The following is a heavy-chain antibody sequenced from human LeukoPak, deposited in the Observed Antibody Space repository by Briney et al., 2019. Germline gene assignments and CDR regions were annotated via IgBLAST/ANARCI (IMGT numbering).Heavy chain of an antibody. D-gene: IGHD1/OR15-1a*01. V-gene: IGHV4-59*08. J-gene: IGHJ4*02. CDR3: ASADENTWAY. CDR2: LFRSGDT. Sequence: SETLSLTCSVSGGSISGYIWSWVRQPPGRGLEWVGTLFRSGDTYYNPSLKSRVTISVDKSRNHLSLKLSSVTAADTAVYYCASADENTWAYWGQGVLVTVSS. CDR1: GGSISGYI.